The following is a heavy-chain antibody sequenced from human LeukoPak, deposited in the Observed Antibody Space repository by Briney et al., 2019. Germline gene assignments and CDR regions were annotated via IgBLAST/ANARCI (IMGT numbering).Heavy chain of an antibody. D-gene: IGHD3-10*01. CDR3: ARAVYGSGSSIDRGMDV. V-gene: IGHV4-31*03. CDR2: IYYSGST. J-gene: IGHJ6*02. Sequence: SETLSLTCTVSSGSISSGGYYWSWIRQHPGKGLEWIGYIYYSGSTYYNPSLKSRVTISVDTSKNQFSLKLSSVTAADTAVYYCARAVYGSGSSIDRGMDVWGQGTTVTVSS. CDR1: SGSISSGGYY.